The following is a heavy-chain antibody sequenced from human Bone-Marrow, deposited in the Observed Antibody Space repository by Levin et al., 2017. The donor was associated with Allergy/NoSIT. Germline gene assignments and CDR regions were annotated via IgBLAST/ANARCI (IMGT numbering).Heavy chain of an antibody. Sequence: PSETLSLTCTVSGGSITVYYWSWIRQPAGKGLEWIGRVYTSGSTTYNPSLKSRVTMSIDMSNNQFSLNLSSVTAADTAVYYCASHCSSTDCYTYDAFDMWSQGTLVTVSS. V-gene: IGHV4-4*07. J-gene: IGHJ3*02. CDR1: GGSITVYY. CDR3: ASHCSSTDCYTYDAFDM. D-gene: IGHD2-2*02. CDR2: VYTSGST.